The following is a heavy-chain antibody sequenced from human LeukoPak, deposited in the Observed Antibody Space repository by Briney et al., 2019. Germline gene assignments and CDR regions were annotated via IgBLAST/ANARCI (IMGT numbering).Heavy chain of an antibody. CDR2: ISIDGRNK. J-gene: IGHJ4*02. CDR3: AKVGARGCQGIAVAGTGIFDY. D-gene: IGHD6-19*01. CDR1: LFTLSIYT. Sequence: RRSLRLSRAPSLFTLSIYTTHWVCQTPRKGLGCVAVISIDGRNKYNADSVKGRFNISKDNPENTLYLQMNSLRAEDTAVYYCAKVGARGCQGIAVAGTGIFDYWGQGPLVTVSS. V-gene: IGHV3-30*18.